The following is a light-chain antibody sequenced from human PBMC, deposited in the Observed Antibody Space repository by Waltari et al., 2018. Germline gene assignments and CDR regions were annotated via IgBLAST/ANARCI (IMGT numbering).Light chain of an antibody. CDR1: SGHSSNI. J-gene: IGLJ3*02. V-gene: IGLV4-69*01. CDR3: QTGGHGTWV. CDR2: VNSDGSH. Sequence: QLVLTQSPSASASLGASVKLTCTLDSGHSSNIIAWHQQKPGKGPRFLMKVNSDGSHPKGDEIPVRFSGSSSGPERYLTISSVQSEDEADYYCQTGGHGTWVFGGGTKLTVL.